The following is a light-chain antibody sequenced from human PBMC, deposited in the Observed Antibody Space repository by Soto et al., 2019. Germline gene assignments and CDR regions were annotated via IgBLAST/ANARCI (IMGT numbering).Light chain of an antibody. CDR2: GAS. J-gene: IGKJ4*01. CDR1: QSVSSN. CDR3: QQYGSSAT. V-gene: IGKV3-20*01. Sequence: EIVMTQSPATLSASPGEIATLSFRASQSVSSNLAWYQQKPGQAPRLLIYGASSRATGIPDRFSGSGSGTDFTLTISRLEPEDFAVYYCQQYGSSATFGGGTKVDIK.